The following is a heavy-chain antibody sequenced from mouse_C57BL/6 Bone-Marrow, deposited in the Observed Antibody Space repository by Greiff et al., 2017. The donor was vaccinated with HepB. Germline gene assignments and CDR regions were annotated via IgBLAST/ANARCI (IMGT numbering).Heavy chain of an antibody. Sequence: VHVKQSGPELVKPGDSVKISCKASGYSFTGYFMNWVMQSHGKSLEWIGRINPYNGDTFYNQKFKGKATLTVDKSSSTAHMELRSLTSEDSAVYYCARDLITTVVAKKMDYWGQGTSVTVSS. V-gene: IGHV1-20*01. J-gene: IGHJ4*01. CDR1: GYSFTGYF. CDR3: ARDLITTVVAKKMDY. D-gene: IGHD1-1*01. CDR2: INPYNGDT.